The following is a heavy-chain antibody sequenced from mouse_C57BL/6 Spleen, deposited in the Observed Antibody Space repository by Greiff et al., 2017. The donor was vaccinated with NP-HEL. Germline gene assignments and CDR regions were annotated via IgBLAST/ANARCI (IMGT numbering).Heavy chain of an antibody. CDR3: ARLGRHYYYGTGFAY. CDR2: IDPEDGET. V-gene: IGHV14-2*01. CDR1: GFNIKDYY. D-gene: IGHD1-1*01. Sequence: VHVKQSGAELVKPGASVKLSCTASGFNIKDYYMHWVKQRTEQGLEWIGRIDPEDGETKYAPKFQGKATITADTSSNTAYMQLSSLTTEDSAIYYCARLGRHYYYGTGFAYWGQGTLVTVSA. J-gene: IGHJ3*01.